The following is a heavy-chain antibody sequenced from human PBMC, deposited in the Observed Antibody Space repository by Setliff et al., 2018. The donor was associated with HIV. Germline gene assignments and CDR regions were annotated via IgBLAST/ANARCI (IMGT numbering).Heavy chain of an antibody. CDR1: GGSVSDYF. CDR2: IYYSGST. CDR3: ARGHTWNYYGGDYFDY. J-gene: IGHJ4*02. D-gene: IGHD1-7*01. Sequence: SETLSLTCTVAGGSVSDYFWNWIRQPPGKGLEWIDYIYYSGSTNYNPSLESRVSISVDTHKNQFSLRLSSVTAADTAVYYCARGHTWNYYGGDYFDYWGQGSLVTVSS. V-gene: IGHV4-59*02.